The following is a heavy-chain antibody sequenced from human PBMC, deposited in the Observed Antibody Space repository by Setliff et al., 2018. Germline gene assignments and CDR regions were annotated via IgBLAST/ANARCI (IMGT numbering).Heavy chain of an antibody. J-gene: IGHJ5*02. CDR2: IGGNGVTT. CDR3: AKGLRPASSGSYWFDP. D-gene: IGHD3-10*01. CDR1: GVTFIPYA. V-gene: IGHV3-23*01. Sequence: RLSCAASGVTFIPYAWSWVRQAPGKGLEWVATIGGNGVTTFYTDSVKGRFTISRENSKMYLQMDSLRAEDTALYYCAKGLRPASSGSYWFDPWGQGTLVTVSS.